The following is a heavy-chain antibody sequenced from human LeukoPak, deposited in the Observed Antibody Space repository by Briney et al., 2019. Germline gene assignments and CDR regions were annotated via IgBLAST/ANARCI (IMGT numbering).Heavy chain of an antibody. D-gene: IGHD2-21*02. J-gene: IGHJ4*02. Sequence: PSETLSLTCTVSGGSISSSNYYWGWIRQPPGKGLEWIGSLYYSGSTYYNPSLKSRVTISVDTSKNQFSLKLSSVTAADTAVCYCARDQWRLFDNWGQGTLVTVSS. V-gene: IGHV4-39*01. CDR3: ARDQWRLFDN. CDR1: GGSISSSNYY. CDR2: LYYSGST.